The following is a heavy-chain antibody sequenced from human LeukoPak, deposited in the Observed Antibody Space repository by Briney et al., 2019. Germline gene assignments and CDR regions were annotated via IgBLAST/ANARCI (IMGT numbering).Heavy chain of an antibody. CDR1: GGSISSYY. Sequence: SETLSLTCTVSGGSISSYYWSWIRQPPGKGLEWIGYIYYSGSTNYYPSLKSRVTISVDTSKNQFSLKLSSVTAADTAVYYCATHDYGGNYAFDIWGQGTMVTVSS. D-gene: IGHD4-23*01. V-gene: IGHV4-59*08. CDR3: ATHDYGGNYAFDI. J-gene: IGHJ3*02. CDR2: IYYSGST.